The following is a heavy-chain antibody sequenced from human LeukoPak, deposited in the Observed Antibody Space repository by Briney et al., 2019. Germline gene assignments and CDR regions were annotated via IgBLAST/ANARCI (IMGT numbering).Heavy chain of an antibody. J-gene: IGHJ4*02. CDR2: IFYSGNT. V-gene: IGHV4-30-4*01. CDR1: DGSINSGDSY. CDR3: AALGEGVPLSF. D-gene: IGHD3-10*01. Sequence: SETLSLTCTVSDGSINSGDSYWSWIRQPPGKGLEWLAYIFYSGNTYYNPSLKSRLSTSEDTSKNQFSLTLSSVTAADTAVYYCAALGEGVPLSFWGQGVLVTVSS.